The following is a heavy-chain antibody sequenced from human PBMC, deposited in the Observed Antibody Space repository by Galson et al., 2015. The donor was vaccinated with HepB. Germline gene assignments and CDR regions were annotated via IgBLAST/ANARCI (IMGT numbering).Heavy chain of an antibody. V-gene: IGHV6-1*01. Sequence: CAISEDSVSSNSAAWNWIRQSPSRGLEWLGRTYYRSKWYNDYAVSVKSRITINPDTSKNQFSLQLNSVTPEDTAVYCCARDSRGDYGDRFDYWGQGTLVTVSS. J-gene: IGHJ4*02. CDR3: ARDSRGDYGDRFDY. CDR2: TYYRSKWYN. CDR1: EDSVSSNSAA. D-gene: IGHD4-17*01.